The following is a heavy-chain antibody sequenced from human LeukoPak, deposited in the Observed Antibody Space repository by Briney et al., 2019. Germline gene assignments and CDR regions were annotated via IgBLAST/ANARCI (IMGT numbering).Heavy chain of an antibody. Sequence: SETLSLTCTVSGGSISSGGYYWSWIRQHPGKGLEWIGYIYYSGSTYYNPSLKSRVTISVDPSKNQFSLKLSSVTAADTAVYYCASLYSGSYNYWGQGTLVTVSS. CDR2: IYYSGST. CDR1: GGSISSGGYY. V-gene: IGHV4-31*03. D-gene: IGHD1-26*01. J-gene: IGHJ4*02. CDR3: ASLYSGSYNY.